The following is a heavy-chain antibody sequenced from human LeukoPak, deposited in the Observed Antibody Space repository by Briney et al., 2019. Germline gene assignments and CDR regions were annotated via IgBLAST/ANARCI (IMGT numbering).Heavy chain of an antibody. Sequence: MTSQTLSLARTVSGRSIGSSSYYWGWLRQPPGSGLEWFGSIYYSGRTYYHPSLKRRVTISVDTSKNQFSLKLSSVTAADTAVYYCATSGYDTSPEYWGQGTLVSVSS. D-gene: IGHD5-12*01. CDR1: GRSIGSSSYY. CDR2: IYYSGRT. V-gene: IGHV4-39*01. J-gene: IGHJ4*02. CDR3: ATSGYDTSPEY.